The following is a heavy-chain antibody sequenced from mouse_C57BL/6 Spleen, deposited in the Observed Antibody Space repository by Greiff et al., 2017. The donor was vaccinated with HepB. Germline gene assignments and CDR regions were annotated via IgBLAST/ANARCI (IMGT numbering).Heavy chain of an antibody. J-gene: IGHJ4*01. V-gene: IGHV6-6*01. CDR3: TRRHYDGNAMDY. D-gene: IGHD1-2*01. CDR2: IRNKANNHAT. Sequence: EVKLEESGGGLVQPGGSMKLSCAASGFTFSDAWMDWVRQSPEKGLEWVAEIRNKANNHATYYAESVKGSFTISRDDSKSSGYLQMNSLRAEETGIYYCTRRHYDGNAMDYWGQGTSVTVSS. CDR1: GFTFSDAW.